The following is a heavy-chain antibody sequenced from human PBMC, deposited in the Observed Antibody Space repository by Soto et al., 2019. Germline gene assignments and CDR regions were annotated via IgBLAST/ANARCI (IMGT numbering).Heavy chain of an antibody. CDR2: IYYSGST. V-gene: IGHV4-39*01. Sequence: QLQLQESGPGLVKPSETLSLTCTVSGGSISSSSYYWGWIRQPPGKGLEWIGSIYYSGSTYYNPSLKSRVTISVDTSKNQFSLKLSSVTAADTAVYYCARLGDLRAFDIWGQGTMVTVSS. CDR3: ARLGDLRAFDI. J-gene: IGHJ3*02. D-gene: IGHD3-16*01. CDR1: GGSISSSSYY.